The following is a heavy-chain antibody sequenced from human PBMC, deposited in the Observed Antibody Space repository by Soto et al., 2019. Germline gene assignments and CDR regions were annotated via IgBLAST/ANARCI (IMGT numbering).Heavy chain of an antibody. D-gene: IGHD3-22*01. CDR3: TTDDTWLYDSSGSFDY. J-gene: IGHJ4*02. Sequence: GGSPKLSCAASGFPFSNAGMNWARQAPGKGLEWVGRIKSKTDGGTTDYAAPVKGRFTISRDDSKNTLYLQMNSLKTEDTAVYYCTTDDTWLYDSSGSFDYWGQGTLVTVSS. CDR1: GFPFSNAG. V-gene: IGHV3-15*07. CDR2: IKSKTDGGTT.